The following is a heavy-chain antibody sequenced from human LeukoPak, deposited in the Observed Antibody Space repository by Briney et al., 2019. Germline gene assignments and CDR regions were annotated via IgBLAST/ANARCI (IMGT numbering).Heavy chain of an antibody. CDR2: ISGSGGST. D-gene: IGHD3-22*01. J-gene: IGHJ4*02. CDR1: GFTFSSYA. CDR3: AKDQVPYYYDSSGYHSDY. V-gene: IGHV3-23*01. Sequence: GGSLRLSCAASGFTFSSYAMSWVRQAPGKGLEWVSAISGSGGSTYYADSVKGRFTISRDNSKNTLYLQMNSLRAEDTAVCYCAKDQVPYYYDSSGYHSDYWGQGTLVTVSS.